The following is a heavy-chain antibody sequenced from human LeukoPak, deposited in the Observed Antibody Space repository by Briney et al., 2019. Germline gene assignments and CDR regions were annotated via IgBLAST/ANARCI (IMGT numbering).Heavy chain of an antibody. V-gene: IGHV3-23*01. J-gene: IGHJ4*02. D-gene: IGHD5-12*01. Sequence: PGGSLRLSCVASGFTFEAYWMHWVRRVPGKGLEWVSGISNSGGTTYYADSVKGRFTISRDNSKNTLYLQMDSLRAEDTAVYHCAKNLDGVATYFDYWGQGTLVTVSS. CDR2: ISNSGGTT. CDR1: GFTFEAYW. CDR3: AKNLDGVATYFDY.